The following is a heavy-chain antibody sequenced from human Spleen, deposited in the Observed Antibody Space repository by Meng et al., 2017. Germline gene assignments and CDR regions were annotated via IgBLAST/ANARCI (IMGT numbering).Heavy chain of an antibody. J-gene: IGHJ5*02. CDR3: ARVSCSGYYSCWFDP. CDR1: GGSISSGGYY. Sequence: QVQLHESGPGLVKPSQTLSLTCTVSGGSISSGGYYWSWNRQHPGKGLEWIGYIYYSGSTYYNPSLKSRVTISVDTSKNQFSLKLSSVTAADTAVYYCARVSCSGYYSCWFDPWGQGTLVTVSS. CDR2: IYYSGST. V-gene: IGHV4-31*03. D-gene: IGHD3-22*01.